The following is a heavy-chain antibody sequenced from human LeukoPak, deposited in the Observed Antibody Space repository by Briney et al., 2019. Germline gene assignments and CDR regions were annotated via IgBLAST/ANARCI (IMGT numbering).Heavy chain of an antibody. J-gene: IGHJ4*02. Sequence: PGGSLRLSCAASGFTFDDYAMHWVRQAPGKGLEWVSGISWNSGSIGYADSVKGRFTISRDNAKNSLYLQMSSLRAEDTALYYCAKTYYYDSSGYYFDYWGQGTLVTVSS. CDR2: ISWNSGSI. V-gene: IGHV3-9*01. CDR1: GFTFDDYA. D-gene: IGHD3-22*01. CDR3: AKTYYYDSSGYYFDY.